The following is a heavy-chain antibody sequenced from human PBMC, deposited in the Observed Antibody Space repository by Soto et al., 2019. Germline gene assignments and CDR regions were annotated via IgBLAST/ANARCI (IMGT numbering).Heavy chain of an antibody. V-gene: IGHV1-18*01. CDR3: ARQASYYDYIWGSYGY. J-gene: IGHJ4*02. D-gene: IGHD3-16*01. Sequence: GASVKVSCKASGYTFTSYGISRVRQAPGQGLEWMGWISAYNGNTNYTQKLQGRVTMTTDTSTSTAYMELRSLRSDDTAVYYCARQASYYDYIWGSYGYWGQGTLVTVSS. CDR2: ISAYNGNT. CDR1: GYTFTSYG.